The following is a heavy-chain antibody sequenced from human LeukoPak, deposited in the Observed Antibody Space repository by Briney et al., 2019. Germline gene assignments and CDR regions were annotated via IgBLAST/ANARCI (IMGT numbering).Heavy chain of an antibody. J-gene: IGHJ4*02. CDR2: ISSSSSYI. D-gene: IGHD3-22*01. Sequence: GGSLRLSCAASGFTFSSYAMNWVRQAPGKGLEWVSSISSSSSYIYYADSVKGRFTISRDNAKNSLCLQMNSLRAEDTAVYYCARDPWYYYDSSGYPYYFDYWGQGTLVTVSS. CDR1: GFTFSSYA. CDR3: ARDPWYYYDSSGYPYYFDY. V-gene: IGHV3-21*01.